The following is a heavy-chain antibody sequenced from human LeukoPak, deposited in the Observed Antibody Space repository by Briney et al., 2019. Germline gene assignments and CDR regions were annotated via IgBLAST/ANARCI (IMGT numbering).Heavy chain of an antibody. Sequence: GASVKVSCKASGGTFSSYAISRVRQAPGQGLEWMRGIIPIFGTANYAQKFQGRVTITADEYTNTAYMELSSLRSEDTAVYYCARSLEMATPRAFQHWGQGTLVTVSS. D-gene: IGHD5-24*01. CDR1: GGTFSSYA. CDR3: ARSLEMATPRAFQH. CDR2: IIPIFGTA. V-gene: IGHV1-69*13. J-gene: IGHJ1*01.